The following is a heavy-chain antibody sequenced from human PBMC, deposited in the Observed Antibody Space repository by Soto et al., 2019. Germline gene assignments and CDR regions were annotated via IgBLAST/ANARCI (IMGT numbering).Heavy chain of an antibody. Sequence: QVQLVESGGGVVQPGRSLRLSCAASGFTFSSYGMHWVRQAPGKGLEWVAVISYDGSNKYYADSVKGRFTISRDNSKNTLYLQMNSLRAEDTAVYYCAKPVSGSYAAPYYFDYWGQGTLVTVSS. CDR1: GFTFSSYG. CDR2: ISYDGSNK. J-gene: IGHJ4*02. V-gene: IGHV3-30*18. D-gene: IGHD1-26*01. CDR3: AKPVSGSYAAPYYFDY.